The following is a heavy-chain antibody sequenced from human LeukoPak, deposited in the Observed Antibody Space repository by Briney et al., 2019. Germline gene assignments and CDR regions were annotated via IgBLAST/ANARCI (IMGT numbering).Heavy chain of an antibody. CDR1: GGSISSGGYY. V-gene: IGHV4-31*03. Sequence: SETLSLTCTVSGGSISSGGYYWSWIRQHPGKGLEWIGYVYYSGSTYYNPSLKSRVTISVDTSKNQFSLKLSSVTAADTAVYYCARVPTVTTDREFDYWGPGTLVTVSS. D-gene: IGHD4-17*01. CDR3: ARVPTVTTDREFDY. CDR2: VYYSGST. J-gene: IGHJ4*02.